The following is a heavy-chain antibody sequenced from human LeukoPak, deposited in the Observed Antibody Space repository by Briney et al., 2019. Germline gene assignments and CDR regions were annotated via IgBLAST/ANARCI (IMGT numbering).Heavy chain of an antibody. V-gene: IGHV1-18*01. CDR3: ARDDYSNPRPYYYYGMDV. CDR1: GYTFTNYG. D-gene: IGHD4-4*01. J-gene: IGHJ6*02. Sequence: GASVKVSCKASGYTFTNYGISWVRQAPGQGLEWMGWISAYNANTNYAQNLQGRVTMTTDTSTSTAYMELRSLRSDDTAMYYCARDDYSNPRPYYYYGMDVWGQGTTVTVSS. CDR2: ISAYNANT.